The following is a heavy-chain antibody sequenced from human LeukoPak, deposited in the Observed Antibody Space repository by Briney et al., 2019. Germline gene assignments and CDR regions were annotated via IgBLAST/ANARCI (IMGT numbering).Heavy chain of an antibody. CDR2: ISYDGSNK. V-gene: IGHV3-30*18. CDR1: GFTFSSYG. D-gene: IGHD7-27*01. CDR3: AKEVLGSC. Sequence: GGPLRLSCAASGFTFSSYGMHWVRQAPGKGLEWVAVISYDGSNKYYADSVKGRFTISRDNSKNTLYLQMNSLRAEDTAVYYCAKEVLGSCWGQGTLVTVSS. J-gene: IGHJ4*02.